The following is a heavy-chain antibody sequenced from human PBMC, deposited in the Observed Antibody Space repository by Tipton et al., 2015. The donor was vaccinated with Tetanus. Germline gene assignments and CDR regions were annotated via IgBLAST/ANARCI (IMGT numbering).Heavy chain of an antibody. J-gene: IGHJ4*02. CDR2: IRSKTHGGTT. D-gene: IGHD3-10*01. CDR3: TTGWGFTWFGELVGVDY. Sequence: QLVQSGGALVEPGGSLRLSCAASGFNFAKAWMSWVRQAPGKGLEWVGRIRSKTHGGTTDYAAPVKGRFTILRDDSKTTLYLQMNSLKAEDTAVYYCTTGWGFTWFGELVGVDYWGQGTLVTVSS. CDR1: GFNFAKAW. V-gene: IGHV3-15*02.